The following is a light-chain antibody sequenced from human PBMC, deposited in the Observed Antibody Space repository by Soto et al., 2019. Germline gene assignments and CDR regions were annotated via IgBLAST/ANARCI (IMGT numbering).Light chain of an antibody. J-gene: IGLJ3*02. Sequence: QSALTQPPSASGSPGQSVTISCTGTSSDVGAYNYVSWYQQHAGKAPKLVIYEVTKRPSGVPDRFSGSKSANTASLTGSGLQAEDEADYYCSSFASSNTGVFGGGTKLTVL. V-gene: IGLV2-8*01. CDR1: SSDVGAYNY. CDR2: EVT. CDR3: SSFASSNTGV.